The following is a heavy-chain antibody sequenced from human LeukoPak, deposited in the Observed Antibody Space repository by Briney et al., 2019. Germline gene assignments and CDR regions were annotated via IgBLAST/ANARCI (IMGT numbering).Heavy chain of an antibody. CDR2: ISGSGGST. V-gene: IGHV3-23*01. J-gene: IGHJ6*03. Sequence: GGSLRLSCAASGFTFNNFAMSWVRQAPGKGLEWVSAISGSGGSTYYADSVKGRFTISRDNSKNTLYLQINSLRAEDTAIYYCARAPRVPRELPLYYYSHMDVWGEGTTVTISS. D-gene: IGHD1-26*01. CDR3: ARAPRVPRELPLYYYSHMDV. CDR1: GFTFNNFA.